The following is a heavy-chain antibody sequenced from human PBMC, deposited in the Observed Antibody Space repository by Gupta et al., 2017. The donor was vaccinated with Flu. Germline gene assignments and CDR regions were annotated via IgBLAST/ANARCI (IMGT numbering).Heavy chain of an antibody. V-gene: IGHV3-23*01. CDR2: ISGSGGST. D-gene: IGHD4-17*01. CDR3: AKDLSPPNDYGEHTPDAFDI. J-gene: IGHJ3*02. Sequence: EVQLLESGGGLVQPGGSLRLSCAASGFTFSSYAMSWVRQAPGKGLEWVSAISGSGGSTYYADSVKGRFTISRDNSKNTLYLQMNSLRAEDTAVYYCAKDLSPPNDYGEHTPDAFDIWGQGTMVTVSS. CDR1: GFTFSSYA.